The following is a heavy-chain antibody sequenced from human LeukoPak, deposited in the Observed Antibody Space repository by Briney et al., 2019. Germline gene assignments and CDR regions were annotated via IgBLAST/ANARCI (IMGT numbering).Heavy chain of an antibody. CDR2: INHSGST. CDR3: ARIQLGYCSSTSCYNLPGVRFDP. Sequence: PSETLSLTCTVSGGSISSYYWSWIRQPPGKGLEWIGEINHSGSTNYNPSLKGRVTISVDTSKNQFSLKLSSVTAADTAVYYCARIQLGYCSSTSCYNLPGVRFDPWGQGTLVTVSS. J-gene: IGHJ5*02. CDR1: GGSISSYY. D-gene: IGHD2-2*02. V-gene: IGHV4-34*01.